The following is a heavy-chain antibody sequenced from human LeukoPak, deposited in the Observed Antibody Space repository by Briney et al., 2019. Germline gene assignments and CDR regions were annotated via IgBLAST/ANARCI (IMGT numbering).Heavy chain of an antibody. Sequence: PGGSLRRSCAASGFTFSSYAMSWVRQAPGKGPEWVSAISGSGGSTYYPDSVRGRFTISRDNPKNTLYLQISSLRAEDTALYYCAKDKGDYTSSSSSYNWFDSWGQGTLVTVSS. CDR2: ISGSGGST. V-gene: IGHV3-23*01. J-gene: IGHJ5*01. CDR3: AKDKGDYTSSSSSYNWFDS. CDR1: GFTFSSYA. D-gene: IGHD6-6*01.